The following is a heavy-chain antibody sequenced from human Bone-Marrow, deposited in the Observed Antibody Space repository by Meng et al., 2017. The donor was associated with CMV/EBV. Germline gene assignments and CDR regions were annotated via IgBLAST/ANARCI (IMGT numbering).Heavy chain of an antibody. V-gene: IGHV3-11*06. D-gene: IGHD5-18*01. Sequence: STLGVSTNDMSWIRQAPGKGLEWVSYISSSSSYTNYADSVKGRFTISRDNAKNSLYLQMNSLRAEDTAVYYCARDLGYSYGYAFDYWGQGTLVTVSS. CDR3: ARDLGYSYGYAFDY. CDR2: ISSSSSYT. J-gene: IGHJ4*02. CDR1: TLGVSTND.